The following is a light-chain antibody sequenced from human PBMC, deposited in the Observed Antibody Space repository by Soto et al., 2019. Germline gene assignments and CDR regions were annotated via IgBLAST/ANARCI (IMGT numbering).Light chain of an antibody. CDR1: SGHNTYA. V-gene: IGLV4-69*01. CDR2: VNSDGSH. Sequence: QPLLTQSPSASASLGASVKLTCTLISGHNTYAVAWHQQQPEKSPRYLMKVNSDGSHIKGDGTPDRFSGSSSGAERYLTISSLQSEDEADYYCQTWGTDVVFGGGTKLTVL. J-gene: IGLJ2*01. CDR3: QTWGTDVV.